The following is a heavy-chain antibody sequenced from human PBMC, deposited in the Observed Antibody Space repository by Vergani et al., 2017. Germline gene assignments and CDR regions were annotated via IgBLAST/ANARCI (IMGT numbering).Heavy chain of an antibody. CDR2: ISGSGGST. CDR1: GFTFSSYA. CDR3: AKDWRSGSYFTPWVDY. D-gene: IGHD1-26*01. V-gene: IGHV3-23*01. J-gene: IGHJ4*02. Sequence: EVQLLESGGGLVQPGGSLRLSCAASGFTFSSYAMSWVRQAPGKGLEWVSAISGSGGSTYYADSVKSRFTISRDNSKNTLYLQMNSLRAEDTAVYYCAKDWRSGSYFTPWVDYWGQGTLVTVSS.